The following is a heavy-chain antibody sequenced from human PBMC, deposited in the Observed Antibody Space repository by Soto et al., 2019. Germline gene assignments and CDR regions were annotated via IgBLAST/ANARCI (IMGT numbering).Heavy chain of an antibody. Sequence: SQTLSLPCAISGDSVSSNSAAWNWIRQSPSRGLEWLGRTYYRSKWYNDYAVSVKSRITINPDTSKNQFSLQLNSVTPEDTAVYYCARGTSSSWYYYYYGMDVWGQGTTVTVSS. CDR2: TYYRSKWYN. J-gene: IGHJ6*02. CDR1: GDSVSSNSAA. V-gene: IGHV6-1*01. D-gene: IGHD6-13*01. CDR3: ARGTSSSWYYYYYGMDV.